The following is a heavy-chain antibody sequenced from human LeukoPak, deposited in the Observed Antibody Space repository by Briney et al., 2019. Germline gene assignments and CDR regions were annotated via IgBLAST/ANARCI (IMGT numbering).Heavy chain of an antibody. Sequence: SETLSLTCTGSGGSINGYYWSWLRQTPGQGLEWIAYVYYSGTTSYNPSLKSRVTTSVDTSKNQFSLKLSSVTAADTAVYYCARYLSSGLDYWGQGTFVTVSS. CDR2: VYYSGTT. V-gene: IGHV4-59*01. D-gene: IGHD3-10*01. CDR3: ARYLSSGLDY. J-gene: IGHJ4*02. CDR1: GGSINGYY.